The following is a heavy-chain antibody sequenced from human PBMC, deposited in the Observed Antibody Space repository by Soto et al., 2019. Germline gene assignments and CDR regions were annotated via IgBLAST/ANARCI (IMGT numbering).Heavy chain of an antibody. J-gene: IGHJ5*01. Sequence: GGSLRLSCAASGFTFSSCAMTWIRQAPGKGLEWISYISTNSRYTKYADSVKGRFTISRDDAKNSLYLQMNGLSADDTAVYYCATLLGGVTTFDSWGQGTLVTVSS. CDR2: ISTNSRYT. D-gene: IGHD3-10*01. V-gene: IGHV3-11*06. CDR1: GFTFSSCA. CDR3: ATLLGGVTTFDS.